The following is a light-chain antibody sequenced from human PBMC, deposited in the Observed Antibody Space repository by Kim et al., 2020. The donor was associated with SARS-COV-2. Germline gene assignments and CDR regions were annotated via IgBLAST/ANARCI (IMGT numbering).Light chain of an antibody. Sequence: RVTTASTGSSGNLARNDVQWYQQRPGRAPPTVIYENNQRPSGVPDRFSGSIDSSSHSASLTSSGLKTEGEADYSGQSYNSSFWVFGGGTQLTVL. CDR1: SGNLARND. CDR2: ENN. V-gene: IGLV6-57*02. J-gene: IGLJ3*02. CDR3: QSYNSSFWV.